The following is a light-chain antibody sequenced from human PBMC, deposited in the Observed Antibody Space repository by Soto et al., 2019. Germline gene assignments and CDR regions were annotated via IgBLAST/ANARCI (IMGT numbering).Light chain of an antibody. CDR3: QQYGSSGT. CDR1: QSVSSK. CDR2: GAS. J-gene: IGKJ1*01. V-gene: IGKV3-20*01. Sequence: ETVMTQSPATLSVSPGERATLSFRASQSVSSKLACYQQKPGQAPRLLIYGASTRATGIPDRFSGSGSGTDFTLTISRLEPEDFAVYYCQQYGSSGTFGQGTKVDIK.